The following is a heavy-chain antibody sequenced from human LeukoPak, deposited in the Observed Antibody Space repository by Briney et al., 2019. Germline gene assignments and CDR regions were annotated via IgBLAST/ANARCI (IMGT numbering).Heavy chain of an antibody. CDR1: GGSISSSNW. J-gene: IGHJ2*01. Sequence: SETLSLTCAVSGGSISSSNWWSWVRQPPGKGLEWIGEIYHSGSTNYNPSLKSRVTISVDTSKNQFSLKLSSVTAADTAVYYCARRPPYYYDSSGRQPWYFDLWGRGTLVTVSS. D-gene: IGHD3-22*01. CDR3: ARRPPYYYDSSGRQPWYFDL. CDR2: IYHSGST. V-gene: IGHV4-4*02.